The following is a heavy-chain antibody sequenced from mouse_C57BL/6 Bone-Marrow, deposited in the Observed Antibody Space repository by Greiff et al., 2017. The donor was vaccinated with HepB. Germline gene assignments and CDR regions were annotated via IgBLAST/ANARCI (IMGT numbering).Heavy chain of an antibody. CDR3: ARGDPYSNLYAMDY. CDR2: INPNNGGT. CDR1: GYTFTDYY. D-gene: IGHD2-5*01. V-gene: IGHV1-26*01. J-gene: IGHJ4*01. Sequence: VQLQQSGPELVKPGASVKISCKASGYTFTDYYMNWVKQSHGKSLEWIGDINPNNGGTSYNQKFKGKATLTVDNASSTAYMELRSLTSEDSAVYYCARGDPYSNLYAMDYWGQGTSVTVSS.